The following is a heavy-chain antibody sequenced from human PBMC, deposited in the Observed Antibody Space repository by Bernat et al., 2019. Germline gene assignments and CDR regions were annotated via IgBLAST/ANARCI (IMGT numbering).Heavy chain of an antibody. D-gene: IGHD3-9*01. CDR3: AKEFGAYYDILIASY. V-gene: IGHV3-23*01. J-gene: IGHJ4*02. CDR2: INGGGGSA. Sequence: EVQELESGGGLVQPGGSLRLSCAASGFIFSSFAMSWVRQAPGKGLEWVSTINGGGGSAYYADSVKGRFTISRDNSKKMLYLQMNSLRAEDTAVYYCAKEFGAYYDILIASYWGQGTLVTVSS. CDR1: GFIFSSFA.